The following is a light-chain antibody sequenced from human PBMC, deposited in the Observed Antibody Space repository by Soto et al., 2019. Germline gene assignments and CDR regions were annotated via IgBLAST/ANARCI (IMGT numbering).Light chain of an antibody. V-gene: IGLV2-23*03. CDR3: CSYAGYSTFVI. CDR1: SSDVGSYNL. J-gene: IGLJ2*01. Sequence: QSVLTQPASVSGSPGQSITISCTGTSSDVGSYNLVSWYQRHPGKAPKLMIYEGSKRPSGVSDRFSGAKSGNTASLTISGLQAEDEADYYCCSYAGYSTFVIFGGGTKLTVL. CDR2: EGS.